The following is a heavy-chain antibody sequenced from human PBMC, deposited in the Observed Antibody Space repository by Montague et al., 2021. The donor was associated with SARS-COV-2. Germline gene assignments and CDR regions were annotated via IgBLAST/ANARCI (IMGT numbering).Heavy chain of an antibody. CDR2: IPDSGST. V-gene: IGHV4-59*08. J-gene: IGHJ4*02. CDR1: GGSISSFY. Sequence: SETLSLTCTVSGGSISSFYWSWFRQPPGKGLEWIGYIPDSGSTNYNPSLTGRVTMSVDTSKNQFSLKVNSVTAADTAVYYCARHYSATLPAVYWGQGTLVTVS. D-gene: IGHD2-15*01. CDR3: ARHYSATLPAVY.